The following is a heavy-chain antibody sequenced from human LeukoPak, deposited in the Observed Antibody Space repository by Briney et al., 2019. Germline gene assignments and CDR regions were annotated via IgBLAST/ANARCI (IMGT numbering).Heavy chain of an antibody. V-gene: IGHV3-48*03. J-gene: IGHJ4*02. D-gene: IGHD1/OR15-1a*01. CDR3: ARELEQWLNDY. CDR2: ISSSGSTI. Sequence: PGGSLRLSCAASGFTFSSYEMNWVRQAPGKGLEWVSYISSSGSTIYYADSVKGRFTISRDNSKNTLYLQMNSLRAEDTAVYYCARELEQWLNDYWGQGTLVTVSS. CDR1: GFTFSSYE.